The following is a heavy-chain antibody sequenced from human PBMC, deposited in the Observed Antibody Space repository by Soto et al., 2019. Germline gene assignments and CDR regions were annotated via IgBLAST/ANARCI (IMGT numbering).Heavy chain of an antibody. V-gene: IGHV3-23*01. CDR3: VKDDGGDPSTAPP. CDR1: GITISNYP. J-gene: IGHJ5*02. Sequence: EVQLLESGGGLVQPGGSLRLSCAASGITISNYPMSWVRQAPGKGLDWVSGISGSGDRTYYADSAKGRFSISKYISKNSLSLQLDSLGVEDTAVYFCVKDDGGDPSTAPPWGQGTLATVSS. CDR2: ISGSGDRT. D-gene: IGHD2-21*01.